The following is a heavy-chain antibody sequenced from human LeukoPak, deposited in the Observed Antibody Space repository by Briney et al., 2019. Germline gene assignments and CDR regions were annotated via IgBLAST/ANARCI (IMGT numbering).Heavy chain of an antibody. CDR1: GGSISSYY. CDR2: IYYSGST. V-gene: IGHV4-59*01. D-gene: IGHD6-13*01. Sequence: SETLSLTCTVSGGSISSYYWSWIRQPPGKGLEWIGYIYYSGSTNYNPSLKSRVTISVDTSKNQFSLKLSSVTAADTAVYYCARGDWGSSWYVAFDYWGQGTLVTVSS. CDR3: ARGDWGSSWYVAFDY. J-gene: IGHJ4*02.